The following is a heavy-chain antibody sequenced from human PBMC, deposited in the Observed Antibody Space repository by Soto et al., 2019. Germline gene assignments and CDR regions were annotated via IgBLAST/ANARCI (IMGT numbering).Heavy chain of an antibody. CDR3: ARPWPYYDILTGKNWFDP. J-gene: IGHJ5*02. CDR2: IIPIFGTA. Sequence: QVQLVQSGAEVKKPGSSVKASCKASGGTFRRYAISWVRQAPGQGLEWMGGIIPIFGTANYAQKFQGRVTITADEATSTAYMELSSLRSEDTAVYYCARPWPYYDILTGKNWFDPWGQGTLVTVSS. CDR1: GGTFRRYA. V-gene: IGHV1-69*01. D-gene: IGHD3-9*01.